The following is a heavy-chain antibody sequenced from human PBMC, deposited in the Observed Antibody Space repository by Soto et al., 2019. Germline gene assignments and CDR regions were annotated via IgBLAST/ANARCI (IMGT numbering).Heavy chain of an antibody. CDR1: GFSLSTSGVG. CDR2: IYWDDDK. CDR3: AHRVTYYYDSSGLDYFDY. J-gene: IGHJ4*02. V-gene: IGHV2-5*02. Sequence: QITLKESGPPLVKPTQTLTLTCTFSGFSLSTSGVGVGWIRQPPGKALEWLALIYWDDDKRYSPSLKSRLTITKDTSKNQVVLTMTNMDPVDTATYYCAHRVTYYYDSSGLDYFDYWGQGTLVTVSS. D-gene: IGHD3-22*01.